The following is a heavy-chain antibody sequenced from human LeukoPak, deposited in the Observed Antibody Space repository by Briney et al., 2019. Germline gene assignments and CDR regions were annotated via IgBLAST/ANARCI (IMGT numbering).Heavy chain of an antibody. V-gene: IGHV3-48*04. CDR2: IRSSSNII. D-gene: IGHD1-26*01. J-gene: IGHJ4*02. CDR1: GFTFSSYS. CDR3: AGDRATSYFDY. Sequence: PGGSLRPSCAASGFTFSSYSMNWVRQAPGKGLEWVSYIRSSSNIIYYADSVKGRFTISRDNTKNSLYLQMNSLRAEDTAVYYCAGDRATSYFDYWGQGALVTISS.